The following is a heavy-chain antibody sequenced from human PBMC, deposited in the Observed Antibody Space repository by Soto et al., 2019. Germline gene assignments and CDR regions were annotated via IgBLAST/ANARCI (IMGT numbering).Heavy chain of an antibody. Sequence: GASVKVSCKASGGTFSSYAISWVRQAPGQGLEWMGGIIPIFGTANDAQKFQDRVTMTSDTSTSTVYMELSSLRSEDTAVYYCARGISTTRYYYYYGMDVWGQGTTVTVSS. D-gene: IGHD2-2*01. V-gene: IGHV1-69*05. CDR1: GGTFSSYA. CDR3: ARGISTTRYYYYYGMDV. J-gene: IGHJ6*02. CDR2: IIPIFGTA.